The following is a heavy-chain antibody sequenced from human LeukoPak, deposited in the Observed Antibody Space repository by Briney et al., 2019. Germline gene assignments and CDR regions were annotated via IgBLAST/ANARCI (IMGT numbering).Heavy chain of an antibody. D-gene: IGHD6-13*01. CDR1: GFSFDDYA. CDR3: ASGRTAGYY. V-gene: IGHV3-9*01. Sequence: SLRLSCAASGFSFDDYAMHWVRQVPGKGLEWVSSISWNSDIIDYADSVKGRFTISRDNSKNTLYLQMNSLRAEDTAVYYCASGRTAGYYWGQGTLVTVSS. CDR2: ISWNSDII. J-gene: IGHJ4*02.